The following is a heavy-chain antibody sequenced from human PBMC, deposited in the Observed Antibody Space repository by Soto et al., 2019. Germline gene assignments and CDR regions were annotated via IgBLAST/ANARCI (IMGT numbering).Heavy chain of an antibody. D-gene: IGHD6-25*01. CDR1: GGTFSSYT. CDR2: IIPILGIA. J-gene: IGHJ4*02. CDR3: EREISAARRDVGY. V-gene: IGHV1-69*08. Sequence: QVQLVQSGAEVKKPGSSVKVSCKASGGTFSSYTISWVRQAPGQGLEWMGRIIPILGIANYAQQFQGRVTITADKATSTAYMELRSQRSEATAVYYCEREISAARRDVGYWGQGTLVTVSS.